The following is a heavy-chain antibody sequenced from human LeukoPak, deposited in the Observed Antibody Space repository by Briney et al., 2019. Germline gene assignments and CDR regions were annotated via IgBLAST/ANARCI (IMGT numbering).Heavy chain of an antibody. CDR1: GGSISSSSYY. CDR2: IYYSGST. V-gene: IGHV4-39*01. Sequence: SETLSLTCTVSGGSISSSSYYWGWIRQPPGKGLEWIGNIYYSGSTYYNASLKSRVTIYIDTSKNQFSLNLSSVTAADTAVYYCAKSGGSGLIDYWGQGTLVTVSS. J-gene: IGHJ4*02. CDR3: AKSGGSGLIDY. D-gene: IGHD1-26*01.